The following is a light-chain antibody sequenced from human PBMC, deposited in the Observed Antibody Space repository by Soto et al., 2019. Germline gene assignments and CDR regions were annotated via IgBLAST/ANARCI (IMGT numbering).Light chain of an antibody. V-gene: IGKV3-11*01. CDR1: QSVGSD. CDR2: DAS. J-gene: IGKJ3*01. Sequence: EIVMTQSPATLSVSPGERATLSCRASQSVGSDLAWYQQKPGQAPRLLIYDASNRATGIPARFSGSGSVTDFTLTISSLEPEDFAVYYCQQRSNWATFGPGTKVDI. CDR3: QQRSNWAT.